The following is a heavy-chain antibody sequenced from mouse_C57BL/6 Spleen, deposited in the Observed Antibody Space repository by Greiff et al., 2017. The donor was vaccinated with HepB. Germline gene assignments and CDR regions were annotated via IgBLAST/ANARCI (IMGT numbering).Heavy chain of an antibody. CDR3: TTEVRTTVVGAY. J-gene: IGHJ3*01. Sequence: EVQLQQSGAELVKPGASVKLSCTASGFNIKDYYVHWVKLRTEQGLEWIGRIDPEDGETKYVPKFLGKATITADTSSNTAYLQLSSLTSEDAAIYYCTTEVRTTVVGAYWGQGTLVTVSA. CDR1: GFNIKDYY. V-gene: IGHV14-2*01. D-gene: IGHD1-1*01. CDR2: IDPEDGET.